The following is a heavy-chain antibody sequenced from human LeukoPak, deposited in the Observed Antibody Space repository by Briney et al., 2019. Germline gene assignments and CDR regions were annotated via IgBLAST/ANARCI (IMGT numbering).Heavy chain of an antibody. J-gene: IGHJ4*02. CDR2: ISINGETT. CDR3: AQGFSSGWYPN. Sequence: GGSLRLSCAVSGFSVNSFGMSWVRQAQGKGLEWISAISINGETTWYADSVKGRFIISRDNSKNALYLQLSSLRVEDTAVYYCAQGFSSGWYPNWGQGSLVSVSS. CDR1: GFSVNSFG. V-gene: IGHV3-23*01. D-gene: IGHD6-19*01.